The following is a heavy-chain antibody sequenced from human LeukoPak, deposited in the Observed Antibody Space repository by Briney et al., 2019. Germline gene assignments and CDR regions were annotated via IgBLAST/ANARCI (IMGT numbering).Heavy chain of an antibody. V-gene: IGHV4-59*01. CDR2: IYYSGST. CDR1: GASISSYY. Sequence: SETLSLTCTVSGASISSYYWSWIRQPPGKGLEWIGYIYYSGSTNYNPSLKSRVTISVDTSKNQFSLKLSSVTAADTAVYYCASSLSSYYGMDVWGQGTTVTVSS. CDR3: ASSLSSYYGMDV. J-gene: IGHJ6*02. D-gene: IGHD2/OR15-2a*01.